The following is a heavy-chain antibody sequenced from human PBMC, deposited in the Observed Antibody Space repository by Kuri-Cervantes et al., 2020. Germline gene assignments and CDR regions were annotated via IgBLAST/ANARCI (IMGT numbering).Heavy chain of an antibody. D-gene: IGHD3-9*01. J-gene: IGHJ5*02. V-gene: IGHV4-38-2*01. CDR1: GYSISSGYY. Sequence: GSLRLSCAVSGYSISSGYYWGWIRQPPGKGLEWIGSIYHSGSTYYNPSLKSRVTISVDTSKNQFSLKLSSVTAADTAVYYCARGRLRYFDWSLNWFDPWGQGTLVTVSS. CDR2: IYHSGST. CDR3: ARGRLRYFDWSLNWFDP.